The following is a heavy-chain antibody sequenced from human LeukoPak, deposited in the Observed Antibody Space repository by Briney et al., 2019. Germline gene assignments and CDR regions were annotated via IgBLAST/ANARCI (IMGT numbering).Heavy chain of an antibody. CDR3: ARGRPHGNDY. J-gene: IGHJ4*02. Sequence: GGSLRLSCAASGFTFSSYWMNWVRQAPGKGLVWVSRIASDGSSTTYADSVKGRFSISRDNAKNTLFLQMNSLRVEDTAVYYCARGRPHGNDYWGQGTLVTVSS. D-gene: IGHD4-23*01. CDR2: IASDGSST. V-gene: IGHV3-74*01. CDR1: GFTFSSYW.